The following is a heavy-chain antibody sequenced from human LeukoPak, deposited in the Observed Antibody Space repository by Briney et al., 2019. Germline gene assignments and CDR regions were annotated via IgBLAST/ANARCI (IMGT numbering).Heavy chain of an antibody. V-gene: IGHV3-23*01. D-gene: IGHD6-25*01. CDR3: GKARIAAAAVPADY. J-gene: IGHJ4*02. CDR1: GVTFSGGA. CDR2: ITSSGST. Sequence: GWALRLSCVACGVTFSGGAVSWVRRSPGNGLNGSQAITSSGSTYYADSVKGRFTISRDNSKNTLFLQMSSLRAEDTALYYCGKARIAAAAVPADYWGQGALVTVST.